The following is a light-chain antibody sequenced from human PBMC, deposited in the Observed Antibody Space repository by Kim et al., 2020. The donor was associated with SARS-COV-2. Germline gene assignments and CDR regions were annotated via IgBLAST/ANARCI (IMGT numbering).Light chain of an antibody. CDR1: QDISNY. J-gene: IGKJ1*01. CDR2: AAS. V-gene: IGKV1-27*01. Sequence: GDRVTITCRASQDISNYLAWFQLKPGKAPKLLIYAASALQPGVPSRFSGSGSGTDFTLTVTSLQPADVATYYCQKCDSAPWTFG. CDR3: QKCDSAPWT.